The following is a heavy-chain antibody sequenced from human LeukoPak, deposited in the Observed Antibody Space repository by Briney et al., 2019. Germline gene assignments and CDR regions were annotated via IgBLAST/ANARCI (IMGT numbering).Heavy chain of an antibody. CDR2: IYYRGST. D-gene: IGHD1-7*01. CDR1: GGSISNYY. J-gene: IGHJ4*02. V-gene: IGHV4-59*01. Sequence: SETLSLTCTVSGGSISNYYWTWIRQPPGEGQEWIGYIYYRGSTNYSPSPKPRVTISIDTSKTQLSLNLSSVTAADTAVSYCARVYNWNSSGLGAPRDWGRGTLVTVSS. CDR3: ARVYNWNSSGLGAPRD.